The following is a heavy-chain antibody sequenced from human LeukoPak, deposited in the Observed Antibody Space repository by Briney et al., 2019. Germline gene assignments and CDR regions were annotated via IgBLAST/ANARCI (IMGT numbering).Heavy chain of an antibody. CDR3: ARHYYYDSSGPKRGYFDY. Sequence: SETLSLTCTVSGGSISSSSYYWGWIRQPPGKGLEWIGSICYSGSTYYNPSLKSRVTISVDTSKNQFSLKLSSVTAADTAVYYCARHYYYDSSGPKRGYFDYWGQGTLVTVSS. CDR2: ICYSGST. D-gene: IGHD3-22*01. V-gene: IGHV4-39*01. J-gene: IGHJ4*02. CDR1: GGSISSSSYY.